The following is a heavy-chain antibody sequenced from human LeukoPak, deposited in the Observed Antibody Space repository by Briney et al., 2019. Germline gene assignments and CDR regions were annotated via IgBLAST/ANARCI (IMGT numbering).Heavy chain of an antibody. CDR1: RYSFATKY. D-gene: IGHD1-26*01. CDR3: ARSRWELHADY. CDR2: INPVSGVT. V-gene: IGHV1-2*02. Sequence: ASVKVSCKASRYSFATKYMHWVRQAHGQGLEWMGWINPVSGVTHYAQKFQGRVTMSRDTSITTAYMELTGLISDDTAIYYCARSRWELHADYWGQGTLVTVSS. J-gene: IGHJ4*02.